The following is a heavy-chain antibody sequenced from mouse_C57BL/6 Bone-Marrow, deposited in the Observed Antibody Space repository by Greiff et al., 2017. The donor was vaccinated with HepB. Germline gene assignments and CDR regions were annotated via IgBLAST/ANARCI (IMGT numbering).Heavy chain of an antibody. D-gene: IGHD1-1*01. Sequence: EVQLQQSGAELVRPGASVKLSCTASGFNIKDYYMHWVKQRPEQGLEWIGRIDPEDGDTEYAPKFQGKATMTADTSSNTAYLQLSSLTSEDTAVYYCTLYYGSSYGDYWGQGTTLTVSS. J-gene: IGHJ2*01. CDR3: TLYYGSSYGDY. CDR2: IDPEDGDT. V-gene: IGHV14-1*01. CDR1: GFNIKDYY.